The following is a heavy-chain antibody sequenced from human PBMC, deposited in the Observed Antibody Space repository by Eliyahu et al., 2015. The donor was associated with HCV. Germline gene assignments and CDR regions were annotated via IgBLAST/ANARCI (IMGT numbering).Heavy chain of an antibody. CDR2: IDWDDDK. D-gene: IGHD3-22*01. Sequence: QVTLKESGPALVKPTQTLTLTCTFSGFSLSTRGMRVSWIRQPPGKALEWLARIDWDDDKFYSTSLKTRLTISKDTSKNQVVLTMTNMDPVDTATYYCARYDSSGYHFQYWGQGTLVTVSS. CDR1: GFSLSTRGMR. J-gene: IGHJ1*01. CDR3: ARYDSSGYHFQY. V-gene: IGHV2-70*04.